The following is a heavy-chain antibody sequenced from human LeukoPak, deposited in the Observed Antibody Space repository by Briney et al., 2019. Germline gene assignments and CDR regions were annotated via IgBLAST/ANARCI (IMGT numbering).Heavy chain of an antibody. V-gene: IGHV4-39*07. Sequence: SETLSLTCTVSGGSISSGGYYWSWIRQPPGKGLEWIGEINHSGSTNYNPSLKSRVTISVDTSKNQFSLKLSSVTAADTAVYYCVYYYYGMDVWGQGTTVTVSS. CDR3: VYYYYGMDV. CDR1: GGSISSGGYY. J-gene: IGHJ6*02. CDR2: INHSGST.